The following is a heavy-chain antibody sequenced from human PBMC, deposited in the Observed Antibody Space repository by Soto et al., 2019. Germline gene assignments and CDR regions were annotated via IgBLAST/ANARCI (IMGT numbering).Heavy chain of an antibody. D-gene: IGHD6-13*01. CDR2: VSGSGGNT. CDR3: AKLNLFFSAAAGRGPFDY. Sequence: VQLLESGGGLVQPGGSLRLSCAASGFTFSNYAMSWVRQAPGKGLEWVSAVSGSGGNTYYADSVQGRFTISRDNSNNMLNLQMNSLRAEDTAVYYCAKLNLFFSAAAGRGPFDYWGQGTLVTVSS. CDR1: GFTFSNYA. V-gene: IGHV3-23*01. J-gene: IGHJ4*02.